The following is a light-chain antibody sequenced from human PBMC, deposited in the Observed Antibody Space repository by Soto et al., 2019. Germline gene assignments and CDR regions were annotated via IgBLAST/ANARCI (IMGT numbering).Light chain of an antibody. V-gene: IGKV3-11*01. J-gene: IGKJ1*01. CDR3: QQYGSSPLWT. CDR1: QSISKY. CDR2: DAS. Sequence: EVVLTQSLATLSLSPGERATLSCRASQSISKYLGWYQQRPGQAPRLLIYDASNRAAGIPARFSGSGSGTDFTLTISSLEPEDFAVYYCQQYGSSPLWTFGQGTKVDI.